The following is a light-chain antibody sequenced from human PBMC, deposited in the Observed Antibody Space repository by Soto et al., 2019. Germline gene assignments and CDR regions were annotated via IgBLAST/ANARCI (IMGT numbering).Light chain of an antibody. V-gene: IGLV2-14*01. CDR1: SIDVGGYNY. CDR3: SSYTSSSTLV. J-gene: IGLJ1*01. CDR2: DVS. Sequence: QSALTQPASVSGSPGQSITISCTGTSIDVGGYNYVSWYQQHPGKAPKLMIYDVSNRPSGVSNRFSGSKSGNTASLTISGLHAEDEADYYCSSYTSSSTLVFGTGTKLTVL.